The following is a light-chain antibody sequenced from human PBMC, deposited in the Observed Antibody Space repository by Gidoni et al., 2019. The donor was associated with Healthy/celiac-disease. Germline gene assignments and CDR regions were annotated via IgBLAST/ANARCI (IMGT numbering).Light chain of an antibody. J-gene: IGKJ1*01. CDR3: QQYNNWPWT. CDR2: GAS. Sequence: VMTHSPATLSLSPGERATLTCRASQSVNSNLAWYQQKPGQAPRLLIYGASTRATGIPARFSGSGSGTEFTITISSLQSEDFAVYYCQQYNNWPWTFGQGTKVEIK. V-gene: IGKV3-15*01. CDR1: QSVNSN.